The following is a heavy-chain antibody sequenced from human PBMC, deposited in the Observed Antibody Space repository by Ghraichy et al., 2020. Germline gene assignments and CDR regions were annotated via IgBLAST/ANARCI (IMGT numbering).Heavy chain of an antibody. CDR3: ARDRWLVRRSHYYYYGMDV. Sequence: ASVKVSCKASGYTFTGYYMHWVRQAPGQGLEWMGWINPNSGGTNYAQKFQGRVTMTRDTSISTAYMELSRLRSDDTAVYYCARDRWLVRRSHYYYYGMDVWGQGTTVTVSS. V-gene: IGHV1-2*02. CDR1: GYTFTGYY. CDR2: INPNSGGT. D-gene: IGHD6-19*01. J-gene: IGHJ6*02.